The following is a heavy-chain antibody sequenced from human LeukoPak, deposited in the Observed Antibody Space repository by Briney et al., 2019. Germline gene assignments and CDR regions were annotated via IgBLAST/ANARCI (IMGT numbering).Heavy chain of an antibody. CDR2: IIPIFGTA. Sequence: SVKVSCKASGGTFSSYAISWVRQAPGQGLEWMGGIIPIFGTANYAQKFQGRVTITADESTSTAYMELSSLRSEDTAVYYCARAMISPYCSSTSCYENFDYWGQGTLVTVSS. V-gene: IGHV1-69*13. D-gene: IGHD2-2*01. CDR1: GGTFSSYA. CDR3: ARAMISPYCSSTSCYENFDY. J-gene: IGHJ4*02.